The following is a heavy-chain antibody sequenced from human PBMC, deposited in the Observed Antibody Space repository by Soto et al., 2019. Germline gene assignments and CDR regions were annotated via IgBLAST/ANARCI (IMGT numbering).Heavy chain of an antibody. V-gene: IGHV5-51*01. D-gene: IGHD6-19*01. CDR1: GYSFTSYW. Sequence: LGESLKISCKGSGYSFTSYWIGWVRQMPGKGLEWMGIIYPGDSDTRYSPSFQGQVTISADKSISTAYLQWSSLKTSDTAMYYCARQRGSIAVSDSDYFQHWGQGTLVTVSS. J-gene: IGHJ1*01. CDR2: IYPGDSDT. CDR3: ARQRGSIAVSDSDYFQH.